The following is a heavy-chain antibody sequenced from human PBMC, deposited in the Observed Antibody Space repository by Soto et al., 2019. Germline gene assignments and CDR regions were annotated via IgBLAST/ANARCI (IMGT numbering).Heavy chain of an antibody. CDR1: GYTFTSYA. CDR3: ARRCISTSCYAAYYGMDV. CDR2: INAGNGNT. V-gene: IGHV1-3*01. J-gene: IGHJ6*02. D-gene: IGHD2-2*01. Sequence: ASVKVSCKASGYTFTSYAMHWVRQAPGQRLEWMGWINAGNGNTKYSQKFQGRVTITRDTSASTAYMELSSLRSEDTAVYYCARRCISTSCYAAYYGMDVWGQGTTVTVSS.